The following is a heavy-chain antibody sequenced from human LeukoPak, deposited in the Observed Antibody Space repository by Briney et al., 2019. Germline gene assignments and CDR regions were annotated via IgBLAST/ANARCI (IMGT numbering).Heavy chain of an antibody. CDR2: IYSGGST. Sequence: PGGSLRLSCAASGFTVSSNYMSWVRQAPGKGLEWVSVIYSGGSTYYADSVKGRFTISRDNSKNTLYLQMNSLRAEDTAVYYCAKGDCASGSCYFDDWGQGSQVTVSS. J-gene: IGHJ4*02. CDR3: AKGDCASGSCYFDD. CDR1: GFTVSSNY. D-gene: IGHD2-8*01. V-gene: IGHV3-53*01.